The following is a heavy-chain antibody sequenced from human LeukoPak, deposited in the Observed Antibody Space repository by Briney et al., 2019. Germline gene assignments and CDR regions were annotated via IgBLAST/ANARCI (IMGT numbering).Heavy chain of an antibody. V-gene: IGHV3-48*02. J-gene: IGHJ4*02. CDR1: GFTFSGYS. D-gene: IGHD3-22*01. CDR2: ISSSSSTI. CDR3: AKGRGDSSGYRDY. Sequence: PGGSLRLSCAASGFTFSGYSMNWVRQAPGKGLERVSYISSSSSTIYYADSVKGRFTISRDNAKNSLYLQMNSLRDEDTAVYYCAKGRGDSSGYRDYWGQGTLVTVSS.